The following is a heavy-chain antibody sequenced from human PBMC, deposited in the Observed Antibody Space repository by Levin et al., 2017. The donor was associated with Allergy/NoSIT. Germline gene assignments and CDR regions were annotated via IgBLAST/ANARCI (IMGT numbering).Heavy chain of an antibody. CDR3: AREMGTGGSDWFDP. D-gene: IGHD2-15*01. Sequence: GGSLRLSCAVSGFTVGNNYMSWVRQAPGKGLEWVSVLYSDGKTYYADAVKGRFTISRDYFQDTLYLQMNRVRGAEATMYYCAREMGTGGSDWFDPWGQGTLVSVSA. CDR1: GFTVGNNY. J-gene: IGHJ5*02. V-gene: IGHV3-53*01. CDR2: LYSDGKT.